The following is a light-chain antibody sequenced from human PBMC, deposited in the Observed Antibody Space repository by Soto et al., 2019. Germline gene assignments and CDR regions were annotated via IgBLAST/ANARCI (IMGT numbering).Light chain of an antibody. Sequence: EIVLTQSPATLSVSPGDRVTLSCRASESLFGFLACYQQKPCQAPRLLIYGVSTSATGIPARFSGGGSATDFTLTISSLQSEASAVYFCQRYNVWPFASGLGTRLEI. CDR1: ESLFGF. J-gene: IGKJ2*01. CDR3: QRYNVWPFA. CDR2: GVS. V-gene: IGKV3-15*01.